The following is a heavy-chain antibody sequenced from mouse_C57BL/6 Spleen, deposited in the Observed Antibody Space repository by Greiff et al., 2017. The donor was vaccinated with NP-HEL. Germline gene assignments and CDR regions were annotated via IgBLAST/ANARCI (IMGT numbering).Heavy chain of an antibody. CDR2: IYPSDSET. CDR3: ARVTGSVFAY. V-gene: IGHV1-61*01. D-gene: IGHD3-2*02. J-gene: IGHJ3*01. Sequence: QVQLQQPGAELVRPGSSVKLSCKASGYTFTSYWMDCVKQRPGQGLEWIGNIYPSDSETHYNQKFKDKATLTVDKSSSTAYMQLSSLTSEDSAVYYCARVTGSVFAYWGQGTLVTVSA. CDR1: GYTFTSYW.